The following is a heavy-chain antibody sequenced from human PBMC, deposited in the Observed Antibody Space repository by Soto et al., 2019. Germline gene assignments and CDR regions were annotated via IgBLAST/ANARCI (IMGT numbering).Heavy chain of an antibody. Sequence: GGSLRLSCAASGFTFSSSWMHWVRQAPGKGLEWVSYISSSGSTIYYADSVKGRFTISRDNAKNSLYLQMNSLRAEDTAVYYCAAGDLWLNDAFDIWGQGTMVTVSS. CDR3: AAGDLWLNDAFDI. CDR2: ISSSGSTI. V-gene: IGHV3-48*04. J-gene: IGHJ3*02. CDR1: GFTFSSSW. D-gene: IGHD4-17*01.